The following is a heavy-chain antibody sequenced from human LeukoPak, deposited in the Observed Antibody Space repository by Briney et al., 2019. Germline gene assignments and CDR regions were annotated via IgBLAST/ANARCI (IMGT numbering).Heavy chain of an antibody. Sequence: GGSLRLSCAASGFSFSSYNMNWVRQAPGKRLEWVSSISSSSTYISYADSVKGRFTISRDNAKNSLYLQMNSLRAEDTAMYYCATDSGSSWYKGLDFWGQGTLVTVSS. V-gene: IGHV3-21*01. CDR3: ATDSGSSWYKGLDF. CDR2: ISSSSTYI. J-gene: IGHJ4*02. CDR1: GFSFSSYN. D-gene: IGHD6-13*01.